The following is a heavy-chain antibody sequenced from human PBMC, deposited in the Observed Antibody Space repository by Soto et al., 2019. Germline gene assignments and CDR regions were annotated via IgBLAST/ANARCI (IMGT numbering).Heavy chain of an antibody. V-gene: IGHV3-21*01. CDR3: ARVSRYNWNYADYFQH. Sequence: PGGSLRLSCAASGFTFSSYSMNWVRQAPGKGLEWVSSISSSSSYIYYADSVEGRFTISRDNAKNSLYLQMNSLRAEDTAVYYCARVSRYNWNYADYFQHWGQGTLVTVSS. CDR1: GFTFSSYS. D-gene: IGHD1-7*01. CDR2: ISSSSSYI. J-gene: IGHJ1*01.